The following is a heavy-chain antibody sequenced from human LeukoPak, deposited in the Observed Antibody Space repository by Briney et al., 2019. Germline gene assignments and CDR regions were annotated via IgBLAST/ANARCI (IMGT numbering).Heavy chain of an antibody. Sequence: GASVKDSCKASGYTFTSYDINWVRQATGQGLEWMGWMNPKSGNTGFAQKFQGRVTMTRDASISTAYMELGSLRSEDTAVYYCARVTGSIDYWGQGTLVTVSS. J-gene: IGHJ4*02. CDR2: MNPKSGNT. CDR3: ARVTGSIDY. D-gene: IGHD1-26*01. CDR1: GYTFTSYD. V-gene: IGHV1-8*01.